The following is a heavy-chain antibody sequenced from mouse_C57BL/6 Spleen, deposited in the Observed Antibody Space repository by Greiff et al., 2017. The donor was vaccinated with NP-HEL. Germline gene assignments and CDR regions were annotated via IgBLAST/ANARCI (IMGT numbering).Heavy chain of an antibody. V-gene: IGHV5-17*01. J-gene: IGHJ1*03. CDR1: GFTFSDYG. Sequence: EVKLMESGGGLVKPGGSLKLSCAASGFTFSDYGMHWVRQAPEKGLEWVAYISSGSSTIYYADTVKGRFTISRDNAKNTLFLQMTSLRSEDTAMYYCARGLGSYWYFDVWGTGTTVTVSS. CDR2: ISSGSSTI. CDR3: ARGLGSYWYFDV. D-gene: IGHD4-1*01.